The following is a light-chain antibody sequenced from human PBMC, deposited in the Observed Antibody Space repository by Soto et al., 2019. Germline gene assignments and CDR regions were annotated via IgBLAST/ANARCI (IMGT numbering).Light chain of an antibody. J-gene: IGLJ1*01. CDR1: SSDVGGHYY. CDR2: EVS. CDR3: SSYSSSSTLV. Sequence: QSALTQPASVSGSPGQSITISCTGTSSDVGGHYYVSWYQHHPGKAPKLMIYEVSNRPSGVSNRFSGSKSGNTASLTISGLQAEDEGDYYCSSYSSSSTLVFGTGTKLTVL. V-gene: IGLV2-14*01.